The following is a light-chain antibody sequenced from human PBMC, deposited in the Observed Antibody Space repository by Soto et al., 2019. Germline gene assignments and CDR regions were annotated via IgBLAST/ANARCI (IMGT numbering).Light chain of an antibody. V-gene: IGLV1-40*01. Sequence: QSVLTQPPSVSGAPGQRVTISCTGSSSNIGAGYDVHWYQQLPGTAPKLLIYGNSNRPSGVPDRFSGSKSGTSASLAITGLQAEDEAEYYCPSYDSSLSAVVFGGVTKVTVL. CDR2: GNS. CDR1: SSNIGAGYD. J-gene: IGLJ2*01. CDR3: PSYDSSLSAVV.